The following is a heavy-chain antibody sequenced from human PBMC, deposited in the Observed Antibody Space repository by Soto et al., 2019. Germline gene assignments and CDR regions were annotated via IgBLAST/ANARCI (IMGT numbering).Heavy chain of an antibody. CDR3: AKGQTGGNGMGLFDP. Sequence: EVQLLESGGGLVQPGGSLRLSCAGSGFTFSSYAMSWVRQAPGKGLEWVSGISDSDGSTYYADSVKDRFTISRDNSKNTLYLQANSLRAEDTAVYYCAKGQTGGNGMGLFDPWGQGTLVTVSS. V-gene: IGHV3-23*01. D-gene: IGHD2-8*02. CDR2: ISDSDGST. J-gene: IGHJ5*02. CDR1: GFTFSSYA.